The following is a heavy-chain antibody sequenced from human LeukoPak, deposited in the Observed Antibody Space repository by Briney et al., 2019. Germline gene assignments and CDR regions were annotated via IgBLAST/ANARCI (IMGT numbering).Heavy chain of an antibody. CDR2: IWYDGSNK. CDR1: GFTFSSYG. V-gene: IGHV3-33*01. D-gene: IGHD4-17*01. Sequence: GGSLKLSCAASGFTFSSYGMHWVRQAPGKGLEWVAVIWYDGSNKYYADSVKGRFTISRDNSKNTLYLQMNSLRAEDTAVYYCARVRKDYGEYAFVWWGEGTLVTVSS. CDR3: ARVRKDYGEYAFVW. J-gene: IGHJ4*02.